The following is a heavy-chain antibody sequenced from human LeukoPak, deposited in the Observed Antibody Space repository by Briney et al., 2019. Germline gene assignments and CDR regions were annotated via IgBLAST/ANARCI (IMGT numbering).Heavy chain of an antibody. CDR1: GFTFSSYE. Sequence: GGSLRLSCAASGFTFSSYEMNWVRQAPGKGLEWVSYISSSGSTIYCADSVKGRFTISRDNAKNSLYLQMNSLRAEDTAVYYCARDPPRIAAAGTKAFDIWGQGTMVTVSS. V-gene: IGHV3-48*03. CDR3: ARDPPRIAAAGTKAFDI. D-gene: IGHD6-13*01. CDR2: ISSSGSTI. J-gene: IGHJ3*02.